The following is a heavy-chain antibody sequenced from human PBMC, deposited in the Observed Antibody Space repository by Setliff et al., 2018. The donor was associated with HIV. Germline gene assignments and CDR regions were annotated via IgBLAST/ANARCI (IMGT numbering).Heavy chain of an antibody. CDR3: ASLTTDRFLEWLFVY. Sequence: PSETLSLTCAVYGGSFSGYYWSWIRQSPGKGLEWIGEINHSGSTYYNPSLKTRVTISVDTSKNQFSLKLSSVTAADTAVYYCASLTTDRFLEWLFVYWGQGTLVTVSS. CDR2: INHSGST. V-gene: IGHV4-34*01. D-gene: IGHD3-3*01. J-gene: IGHJ4*02. CDR1: GGSFSGYY.